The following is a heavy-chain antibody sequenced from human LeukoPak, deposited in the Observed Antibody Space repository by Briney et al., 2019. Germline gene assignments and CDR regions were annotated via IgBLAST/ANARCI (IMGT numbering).Heavy chain of an antibody. CDR3: ARDLGIAVAGTGY. CDR2: ISSSSSYT. CDR1: GFTFSDYY. D-gene: IGHD6-19*01. Sequence: GGSLRLSCAASGFTFSDYYMSWIRQAPGKGLEWVSYISSSSSYTNYADSVKGRFTISIDNAKNSLYLQMNSLRAEDTAVYYCARDLGIAVAGTGYWGQGTLVTVSS. J-gene: IGHJ4*02. V-gene: IGHV3-11*05.